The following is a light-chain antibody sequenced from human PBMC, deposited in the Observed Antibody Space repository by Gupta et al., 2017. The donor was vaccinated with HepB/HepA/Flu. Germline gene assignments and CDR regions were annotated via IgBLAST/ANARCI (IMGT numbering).Light chain of an antibody. CDR1: SSNVGGYNY. CDR3: SSYTGSVL. J-gene: IGLJ2*01. Sequence: QSALTQPLSVSGSPEQSVTISCTGSSSNVGGYNYVSWYQQHPGKAPKLMIYDVTRRPSGVPDRFSGSKSGNTASLTISGLQAEDEADYYCSSYTGSVLFGGGTKLTVV. V-gene: IGLV2-11*01. CDR2: DVT.